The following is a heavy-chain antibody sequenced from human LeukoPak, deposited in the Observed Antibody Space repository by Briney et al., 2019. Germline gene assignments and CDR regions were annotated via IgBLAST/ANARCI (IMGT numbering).Heavy chain of an antibody. J-gene: IGHJ4*02. V-gene: IGHV3-30-3*01. CDR2: ISYDGSNK. Sequence: PGGSLRLSCAASGFTFSSYAMSWVRQAPGKGLEWVAVISYDGSNKYYADSVKGRFTISRDNSKNTLYLQMNSLRAEDTAVYYCARDSVAAVFDYWGQGTLVTVSS. D-gene: IGHD6-19*01. CDR3: ARDSVAAVFDY. CDR1: GFTFSSYA.